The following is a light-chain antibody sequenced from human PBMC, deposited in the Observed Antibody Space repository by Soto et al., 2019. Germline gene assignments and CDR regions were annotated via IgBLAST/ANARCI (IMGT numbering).Light chain of an antibody. V-gene: IGLV2-14*01. CDR1: SSDVGGYNY. J-gene: IGLJ1*01. CDR2: DVS. Sequence: QSAMTQPASVSGSPGQSITISCTGTSSDVGGYNYVSWYQQHPGKAPKVMIYDVSDRPSGVSNRFSGSKSGNTASLTISGLQAEDEADYYCSSYTSSSTRVFGPGTKVTVL. CDR3: SSYTSSSTRV.